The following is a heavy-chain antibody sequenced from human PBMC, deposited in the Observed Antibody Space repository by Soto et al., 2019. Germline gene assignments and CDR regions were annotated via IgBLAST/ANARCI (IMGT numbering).Heavy chain of an antibody. CDR3: AGGVNYLSMDV. J-gene: IGHJ6*02. CDR2: INPDGGGT. CDR1: GYTFTSYY. D-gene: IGHD4-4*01. V-gene: IGHV1-46*01. Sequence: QVQLVQSGAEVKKPGASVKVSCKASGYTFTSYYMHWVRLAPGQGLEWMGIINPDGGGTSYAQQFQGRVIMTRDTSTSTVYMEMSSLRSEDTAVYYCAGGVNYLSMDVWGQGTTVTVSS.